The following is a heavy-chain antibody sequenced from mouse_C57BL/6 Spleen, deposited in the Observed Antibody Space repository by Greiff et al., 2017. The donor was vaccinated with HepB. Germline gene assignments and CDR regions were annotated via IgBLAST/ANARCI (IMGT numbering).Heavy chain of an antibody. D-gene: IGHD2-4*01. CDR1: GYSFTGYY. J-gene: IGHJ4*01. CDR2: INPSTGGT. Sequence: EVQLQQSGPELVKPGASVKISCKASGYSFTGYYMNWVKQSPEKSLEWIGEINPSTGGTTYNQKFKAKATLTVDKSSSTAYMQLKSLTSEDSAVYYCARKERDYDDYAMDYWGQGTSVTVSS. CDR3: ARKERDYDDYAMDY. V-gene: IGHV1-42*01.